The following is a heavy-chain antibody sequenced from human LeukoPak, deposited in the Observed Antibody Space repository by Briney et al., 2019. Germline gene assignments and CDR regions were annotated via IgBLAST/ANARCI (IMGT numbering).Heavy chain of an antibody. Sequence: SETLSLTCTASGGSISSSSYYWGWIRQPPGKGLEWIGSIYYSGSTYYNPSLKSRVTISVDTSKNQFSLKLSSVTAADTAVYYCARQGSYDAFDIWGQGTMVTVSS. D-gene: IGHD3-10*01. CDR1: GGSISSSSYY. CDR2: IYYSGST. J-gene: IGHJ3*02. V-gene: IGHV4-39*01. CDR3: ARQGSYDAFDI.